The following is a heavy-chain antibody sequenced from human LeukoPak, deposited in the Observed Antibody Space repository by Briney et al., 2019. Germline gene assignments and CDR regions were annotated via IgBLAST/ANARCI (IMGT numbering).Heavy chain of an antibody. V-gene: IGHV3-23*01. CDR1: GFTFSNYA. CDR3: AKDSYCSSTSCHGAYYYYGMDV. D-gene: IGHD2-2*01. J-gene: IGHJ6*02. CDR2: VSGSGGST. Sequence: GGSLRLSCAASGFTFSNYAMSWVRQAPGKGLEWVSTVSGSGGSTYYADSVKGRFTISRDNSKNTLYLQMNSLRAEDTAVYYCAKDSYCSSTSCHGAYYYYGMDVWGQGTTVTVSS.